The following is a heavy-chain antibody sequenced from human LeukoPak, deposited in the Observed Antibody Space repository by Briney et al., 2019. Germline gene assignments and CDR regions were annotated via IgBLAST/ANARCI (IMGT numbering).Heavy chain of an antibody. V-gene: IGHV4-34*01. J-gene: IGHJ4*02. Sequence: SETLSLTCAVYGGSFTNYYWSWIRQPPGKGLEWIGEINHSGSTKYNPSLKSRVTISIDTSKNQLSLKLSSVTAADTAVYYCARLCSSTSCDTVDWGQGTLVTVSS. D-gene: IGHD2-2*01. CDR3: ARLCSSTSCDTVD. CDR1: GGSFTNYY. CDR2: INHSGST.